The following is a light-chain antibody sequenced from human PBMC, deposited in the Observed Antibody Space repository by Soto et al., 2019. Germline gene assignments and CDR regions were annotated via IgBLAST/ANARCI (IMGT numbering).Light chain of an antibody. CDR2: AAS. J-gene: IGKJ2*01. CDR3: QQTFSAPYT. CDR1: QTISTF. V-gene: IGKV1-39*01. Sequence: DIQMTQSPPSLSASVGDRVTITCRASQTISTFLSWSQQKPGKAPKLLVYAASSLQSGVPSRFSGSGSGTDFTLTISSLQPEDFATYYCQQTFSAPYTFGQGTKLEIK.